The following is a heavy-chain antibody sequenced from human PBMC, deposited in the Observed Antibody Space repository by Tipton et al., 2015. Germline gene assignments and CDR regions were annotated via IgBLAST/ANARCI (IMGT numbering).Heavy chain of an antibody. Sequence: TLSLTCTVSGGSISSGDYYWYWIRQHPGKGLEWIGYIYSSGSTYYNPSLKSRVTISVDTSKNQFSLKLSSVTAADTAVYYCARSPFKSGYFDYWGQGTLVTVSP. V-gene: IGHV4-30-4*08. CDR3: ARSPFKSGYFDY. CDR2: IYSSGST. CDR1: GGSISSGDYY. D-gene: IGHD2/OR15-2a*01. J-gene: IGHJ4*02.